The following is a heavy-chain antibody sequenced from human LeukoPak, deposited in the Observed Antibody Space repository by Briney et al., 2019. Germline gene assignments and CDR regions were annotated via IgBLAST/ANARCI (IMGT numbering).Heavy chain of an antibody. J-gene: IGHJ3*02. CDR1: GGSISSSSYY. CDR3: ARWGHLYYDYVWGSLEDDAFDI. Sequence: SETLSLTCTVSGGSISSSSYYWGWIRQPPGKGLEWIGSIYYSGSTYYNPSLKSRVTISVDTSKNQFSLKLSSVTAADTAVYYCARWGHLYYDYVWGSLEDDAFDIWGQGTMVTVSS. V-gene: IGHV4-39*07. CDR2: IYYSGST. D-gene: IGHD3-16*01.